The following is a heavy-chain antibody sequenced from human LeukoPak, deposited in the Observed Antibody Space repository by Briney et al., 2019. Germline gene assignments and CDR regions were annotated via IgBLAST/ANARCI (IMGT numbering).Heavy chain of an antibody. J-gene: IGHJ4*02. CDR2: IYNDGYT. CDR3: ARDPGDGYGHFGY. D-gene: IGHD5-24*01. V-gene: IGHV3-66*02. CDR1: GFTFSGNH. Sequence: GGSLRLSCAVSGFTFSGNHMNWVRQVPGKGLEWVSVIYNDGYTYYTDSVKGRFTISRDNSKNILFPQMNSLKPEDTALYYCARDPGDGYGHFGYWGQGTLVTVSS.